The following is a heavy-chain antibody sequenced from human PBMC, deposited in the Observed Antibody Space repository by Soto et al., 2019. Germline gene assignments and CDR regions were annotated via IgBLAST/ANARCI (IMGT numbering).Heavy chain of an antibody. J-gene: IGHJ3*02. CDR2: IYYSGST. D-gene: IGHD3-22*01. Sequence: SETLSLTCTVSGGSISSSSYYWGWIRQPPGKGLEWIGSIYYSGSTYYNPSLKSRVTISVDTSKNQFSLKLSSVTAADTAVYYCARVVVMIDAFDIWGQGTMVX. CDR1: GGSISSSSYY. V-gene: IGHV4-39*01. CDR3: ARVVVMIDAFDI.